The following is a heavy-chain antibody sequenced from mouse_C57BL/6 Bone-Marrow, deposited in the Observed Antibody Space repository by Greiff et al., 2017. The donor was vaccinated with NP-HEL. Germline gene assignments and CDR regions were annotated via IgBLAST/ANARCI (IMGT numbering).Heavy chain of an antibody. V-gene: IGHV1-78*01. CDR2: IYTRDGST. D-gene: IGHD2-2*01. CDR3: ARRGVIFFAY. J-gene: IGHJ3*01. CDR1: GYTFPSHT. Sequence: QVQLMQSDAELVKPGASVKISCKFSGYTFPSHTIHWMQQTPEQGLEWIGYIYTRDGSTKYNDKLKGKATLTADKSSSTAYMQLNSLTSEDSAVYFCARRGVIFFAYWGQGTLVTVSA.